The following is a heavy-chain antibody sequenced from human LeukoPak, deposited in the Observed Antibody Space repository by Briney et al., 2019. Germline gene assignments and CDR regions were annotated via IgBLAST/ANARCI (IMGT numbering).Heavy chain of an antibody. CDR1: GFTFSSYV. CDR2: ISGSGGGT. Sequence: GGSLRLSCAASGFTFSSYVMSWVRQAPGKGLEWVSAISGSGGGTYYADSVKGRFTISRDNSKNTLYLQMNSLRAEDTAVYYCAKVDRYCSGGSCYGFDYWGQGTLVTVSS. V-gene: IGHV3-23*01. D-gene: IGHD2-15*01. J-gene: IGHJ4*02. CDR3: AKVDRYCSGGSCYGFDY.